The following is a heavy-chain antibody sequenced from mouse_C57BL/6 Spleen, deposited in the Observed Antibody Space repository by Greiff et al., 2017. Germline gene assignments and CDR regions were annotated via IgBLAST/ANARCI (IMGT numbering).Heavy chain of an antibody. CDR3: ARTGGYSDY. CDR1: GYTFTSYW. V-gene: IGHV1-50*01. CDR2: IDPSDSYT. Sequence: QVQLQQPGAELVKPGASVKLSCKASGYTFTSYWMQWVKQRPGQGLEWIGEIDPSDSYTNSYQKFKGKATLTVDTSSSTAYMQLSSLTSEDSAVYYCARTGGYSDYWGQGTTLTVSS. D-gene: IGHD1-1*02. J-gene: IGHJ2*01.